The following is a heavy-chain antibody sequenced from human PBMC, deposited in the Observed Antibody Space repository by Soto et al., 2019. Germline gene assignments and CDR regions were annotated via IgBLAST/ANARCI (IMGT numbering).Heavy chain of an antibody. CDR2: ISGSGGST. J-gene: IGHJ4*02. V-gene: IGHV3-23*01. CDR3: AKRTSWDIVSTDTPEYYFDY. D-gene: IGHD2-15*01. Sequence: PGGSLRLSCAASGFTLSSYAMSWVRQAPGKGLEWVSAISGSGGSTYYADSVKGRFTISRDNSKNTLYLQMNSLRAEDTAVYYCAKRTSWDIVSTDTPEYYFDYWGQGTLVTVSS. CDR1: GFTLSSYA.